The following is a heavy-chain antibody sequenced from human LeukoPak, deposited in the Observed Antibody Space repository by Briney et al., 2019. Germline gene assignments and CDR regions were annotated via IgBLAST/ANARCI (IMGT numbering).Heavy chain of an antibody. Sequence: ASETLSLTCTVSGGSISSSSYYWGWIRQPPGKGLEWIGSIYYSGSTYYNPSLKSRVTISVDTSKNQFSLKLSSVTAADTAVYYCARLTEAVAALDYWGQGTLVTVSS. J-gene: IGHJ4*02. CDR1: GGSISSSSYY. V-gene: IGHV4-39*01. D-gene: IGHD6-19*01. CDR2: IYYSGST. CDR3: ARLTEAVAALDY.